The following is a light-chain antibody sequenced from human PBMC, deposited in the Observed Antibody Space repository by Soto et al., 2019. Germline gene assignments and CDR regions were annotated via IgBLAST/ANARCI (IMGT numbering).Light chain of an antibody. CDR1: QSVSSY. V-gene: IGKV3-11*01. Sequence: EIMLTQSPATLSLSTGERATLSCRASQSVSSYLAWYQQKPGQAPRLLIYDASNRATGIPARFSGSGSGTDFTLTISSLEPEDFAVYYCQQRSNWPGTFGQGTKVDI. CDR2: DAS. J-gene: IGKJ1*01. CDR3: QQRSNWPGT.